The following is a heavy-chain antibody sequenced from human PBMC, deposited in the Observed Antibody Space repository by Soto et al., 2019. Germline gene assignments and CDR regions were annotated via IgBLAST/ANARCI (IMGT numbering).Heavy chain of an antibody. CDR3: ARVGTMVRGVTH. D-gene: IGHD3-10*01. V-gene: IGHV1-69*06. CDR2: IIPIFGTA. CDR1: GGTFSSYA. J-gene: IGHJ4*02. Sequence: GASVKVSCKASGGTFSSYAISRVRQAPGQGLEWMGGIIPIFGTANYAQKFQGRVTITADKSTSTAYMELSSLRSEDTAVYYCARVGTMVRGVTHWGQGTLVTVSS.